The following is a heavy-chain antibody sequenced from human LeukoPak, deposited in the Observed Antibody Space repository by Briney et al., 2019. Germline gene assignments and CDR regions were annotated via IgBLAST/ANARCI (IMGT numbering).Heavy chain of an antibody. D-gene: IGHD3-10*01. CDR3: AGDRKLLWFGELPNLDYYYYGMDV. J-gene: IGHJ6*02. Sequence: GGSLRLSCAASGFTFSSYSMNWVRQAPGKGLEWVSSISSSSSYIYYADSVKGRFTISRDNAKSSLYLQMNSLRAEDTAVYYCAGDRKLLWFGELPNLDYYYYGMDVWGQGTTVTVSS. CDR1: GFTFSSYS. V-gene: IGHV3-21*01. CDR2: ISSSSSYI.